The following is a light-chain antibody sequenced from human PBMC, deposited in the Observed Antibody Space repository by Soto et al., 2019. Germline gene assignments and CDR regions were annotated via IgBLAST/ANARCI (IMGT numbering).Light chain of an antibody. CDR3: QQYNSYSWT. CDR2: DAS. J-gene: IGKJ1*01. CDR1: QSISSW. V-gene: IGKV1-5*01. Sequence: DIQMTQSPATLSASVGDRATITCRARQSISSWLAWYQQKPGKAPKLLIYDASSLASGVPSRFSGSGSGTEFTLTISSLQPDDFATYYCQQYNSYSWTFGQGTKVDIK.